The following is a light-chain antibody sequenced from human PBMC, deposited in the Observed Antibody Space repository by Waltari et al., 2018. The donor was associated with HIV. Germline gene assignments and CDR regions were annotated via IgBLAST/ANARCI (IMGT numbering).Light chain of an antibody. CDR2: EVS. CDR3: SSYTSSSTLDVV. J-gene: IGLJ2*01. V-gene: IGLV2-14*01. CDR1: SSDVVGYNY. Sequence: QSALTQPASVSGSPGQSITISCTGTSSDVVGYNYVSWYQQHPCKAPKLMIYEVSNRHAGVSNRYSGSKSGNTASLTISGLQAEDEADYYCSSYTSSSTLDVVFGGGTKLTVL.